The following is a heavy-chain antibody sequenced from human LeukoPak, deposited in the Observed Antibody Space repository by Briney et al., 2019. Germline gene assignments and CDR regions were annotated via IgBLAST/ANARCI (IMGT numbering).Heavy chain of an antibody. CDR1: RFTFSSYD. CDR2: IGTAGDT. J-gene: IGHJ6*03. D-gene: IGHD2-21*01. CDR3: ARVIAPSPFDQGDYYMDV. Sequence: PGGSLRLSCAASRFTFSSYDMHWVRQATGKGLEWASAIGTAGDTYYPGSVKGRFTISRENAKNSLYLQMNSLRAGDTAVYYCARVIAPSPFDQGDYYMDVWGKGTTVTVSS. V-gene: IGHV3-13*01.